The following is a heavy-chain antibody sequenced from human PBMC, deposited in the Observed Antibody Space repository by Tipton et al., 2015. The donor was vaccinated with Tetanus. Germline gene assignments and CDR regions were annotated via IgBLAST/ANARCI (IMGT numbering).Heavy chain of an antibody. CDR2: IYPGDSDA. CDR1: GHNSRSYW. D-gene: IGHD3-10*01. CDR3: ARLPKHYSASGST. J-gene: IGHJ5*02. V-gene: IGHV5-51*01. Sequence: VQLVQSGPEVKKPGESLKISCKASGHNSRSYWISWVRQMPGKGLEWMGIIYPGDSDASYSASFQGQVAISADKSISTAYLQWSSLKASDTAIYFCARLPKHYSASGSTWGQGTLVTVSS.